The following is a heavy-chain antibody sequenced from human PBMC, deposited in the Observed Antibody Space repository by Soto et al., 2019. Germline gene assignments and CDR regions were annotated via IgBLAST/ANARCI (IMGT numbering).Heavy chain of an antibody. CDR1: GLTFSTSA. Sequence: GCLKLFCEASGLTFSTSAMSWVRQARGKGLEWVSLISASGRSTDYADSVEGRFTISRDNSKSTVYLQMKSLRADDTAVYYCAKAPPSEKLQPDYGMDVWGQGTTVTVSS. V-gene: IGHV3-23*01. J-gene: IGHJ6*02. CDR2: ISASGRST. CDR3: AKAPPSEKLQPDYGMDV. D-gene: IGHD2-15*01.